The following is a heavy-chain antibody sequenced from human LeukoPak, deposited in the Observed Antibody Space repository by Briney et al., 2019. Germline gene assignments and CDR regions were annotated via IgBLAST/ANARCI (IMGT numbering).Heavy chain of an antibody. CDR2: IYYSGST. Sequence: SETLSLTCTVSGGSISSSSYYWGWIRQPAGKGLEWIGSIYYSGSTYYNPSLKSRVTISVDTSKNQFSLKLSSVTAADTAVYYCARLWYYYDSSGYSHDAFDIWGQGTMVTVSS. CDR3: ARLWYYYDSSGYSHDAFDI. V-gene: IGHV4-39*01. D-gene: IGHD3-22*01. J-gene: IGHJ3*02. CDR1: GGSISSSSYY.